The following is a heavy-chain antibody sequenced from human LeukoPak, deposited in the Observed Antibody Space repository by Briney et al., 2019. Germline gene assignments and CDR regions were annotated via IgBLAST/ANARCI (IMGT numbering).Heavy chain of an antibody. V-gene: IGHV1-46*03. J-gene: IGHJ6*03. Sequence: ASVKVSCKASGYTFTSYYMHWVRQAPGQGLEWMGIINPSGGSTSYAQKFQGSVTMTRDMSTSTVYMELSSLRSEDTAVYYCAAVSNTRYYYYYMDVWGKGTTVTVSS. CDR3: AAVSNTRYYYYYMDV. CDR2: INPSGGST. CDR1: GYTFTSYY. D-gene: IGHD2-2*01.